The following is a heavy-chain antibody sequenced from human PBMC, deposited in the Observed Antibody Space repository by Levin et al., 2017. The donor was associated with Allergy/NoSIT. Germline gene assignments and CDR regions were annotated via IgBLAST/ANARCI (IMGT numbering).Heavy chain of an antibody. CDR2: IYNSGST. J-gene: IGHJ2*01. Sequence: TGGSLRLSCTVSGGSISNYYWSWIRQPPGKGLEWIGYIYNSGSTNYNPSLRSRVTISVDTSNNQFSLKLSSVTAADTAVYYCARPWNTGYYWYFDIWGRGTLVTVSS. D-gene: IGHD3-9*01. CDR1: GGSISNYY. CDR3: ARPWNTGYYWYFDI. V-gene: IGHV4-59*01.